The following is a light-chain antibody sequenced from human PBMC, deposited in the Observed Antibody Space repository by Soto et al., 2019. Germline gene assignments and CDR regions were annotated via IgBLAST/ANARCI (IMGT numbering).Light chain of an antibody. CDR3: QQFNNYPLT. CDR1: QGISSA. J-gene: IGKJ4*01. Sequence: AIQLTQSPSSLSASVGDRVTITCRASQGISSALAWYQQKPGKAPKLLIYDASSLESGVPSRFSGSGSGTDFTLTISSLQSEDFATYYCQQFNNYPLTFGGGTKV. V-gene: IGKV1D-13*01. CDR2: DAS.